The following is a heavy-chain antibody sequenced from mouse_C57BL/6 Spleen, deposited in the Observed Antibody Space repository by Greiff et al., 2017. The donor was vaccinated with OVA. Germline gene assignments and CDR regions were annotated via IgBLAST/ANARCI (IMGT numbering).Heavy chain of an antibody. CDR2: ISNGGGST. CDR3: ARRTRYDYDGGYAMDY. J-gene: IGHJ4*01. V-gene: IGHV5-12*01. CDR1: GFTFTDYY. D-gene: IGHD2-4*01. Sequence: EVQLQESGGGLVQPGGSLKLSCAASGFTFTDYYMYWVRQTPEKRLEWVAYISNGGGSTYYPDTVKGRFTISRDNTKNTLYLQMSRLKSEDTAMYYCARRTRYDYDGGYAMDYWGQGTSVTVSS.